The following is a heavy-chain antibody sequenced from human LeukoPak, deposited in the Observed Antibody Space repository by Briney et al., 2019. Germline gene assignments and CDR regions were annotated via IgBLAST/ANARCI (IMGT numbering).Heavy chain of an antibody. CDR3: ASSGRYSSSWRPWYYYYYMDV. J-gene: IGHJ6*03. CDR1: GGTFSSYA. D-gene: IGHD6-13*01. CDR2: IIPTFGTA. Sequence: SVKVSCKASGGTFSSYAISWVRQAPGQGLEWMGGIIPTFGTANYAQKFQGRVTITTDESTSTAYMELSSLRSEDTAVYYCASSGRYSSSWRPWYYYYYMDVWGKGTTVTVSS. V-gene: IGHV1-69*05.